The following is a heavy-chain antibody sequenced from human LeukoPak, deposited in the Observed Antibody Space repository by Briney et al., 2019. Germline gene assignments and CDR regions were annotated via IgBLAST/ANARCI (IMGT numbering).Heavy chain of an antibody. J-gene: IGHJ4*02. D-gene: IGHD6-6*01. CDR1: GYTFTAYY. CDR2: LNPKTGGT. Sequence: ASVKVSCKASGYTFTAYYLHWVRQAPGQGLEWMGWLNPKTGGTNYAQKFQGRVTMTRDASITTAYMELTGLRTDDTAVYYCVRGADSSSSAWSQGTLVTVSS. CDR3: VRGADSSSSA. V-gene: IGHV1-2*02.